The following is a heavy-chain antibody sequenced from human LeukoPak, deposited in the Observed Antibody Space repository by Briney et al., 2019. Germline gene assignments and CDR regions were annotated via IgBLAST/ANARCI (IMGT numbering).Heavy chain of an antibody. V-gene: IGHV3-74*01. CDR2: IYGDGSFT. Sequence: GGSLRLSCAASGFTFSNFWMHWVRQAPGEGLVWVALIYGDGSFTRYADSVKGRFTISRDNSKNTLYLQMNSLRAEDTAVYYCARADNYYDSSGAYYYGMDVWGQGTTVTVSS. D-gene: IGHD3-22*01. CDR3: ARADNYYDSSGAYYYGMDV. J-gene: IGHJ6*02. CDR1: GFTFSNFW.